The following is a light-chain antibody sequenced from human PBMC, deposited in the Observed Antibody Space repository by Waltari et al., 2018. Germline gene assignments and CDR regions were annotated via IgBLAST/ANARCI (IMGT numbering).Light chain of an antibody. CDR3: CSHTFDSTWV. CDR1: SSDVGVHIY. Sequence: QSALTQPASVSGSPGQSITISCHGTSSDVGVHIYVSWYQQYPGKAPKLLIYAVTKRPSGVSSRFSGSRSGNTASLTISGLQPEDEADYYCCSHTFDSTWVFGGGTKLTVL. V-gene: IGLV2-14*03. J-gene: IGLJ3*02. CDR2: AVT.